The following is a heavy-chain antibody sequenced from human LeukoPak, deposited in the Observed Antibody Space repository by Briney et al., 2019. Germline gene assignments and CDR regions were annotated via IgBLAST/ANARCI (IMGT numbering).Heavy chain of an antibody. V-gene: IGHV4-59*12. CDR3: ARGSSRGLGY. CDR2: ISYSGST. Sequence: SETLSLTCTVSGDSISNYYWSWIRQPPGKGLEWVGYISYSGSTTYNPPLKSRVTILVGTSIKQSSLNLNSLSAADPAVYYCARGSSRGLGYWGEGTLVTLSS. D-gene: IGHD3-10*01. J-gene: IGHJ4*02. CDR1: GDSISNYY.